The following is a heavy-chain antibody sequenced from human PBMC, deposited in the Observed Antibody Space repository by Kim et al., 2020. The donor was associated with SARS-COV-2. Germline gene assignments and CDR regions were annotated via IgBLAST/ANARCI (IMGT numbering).Heavy chain of an antibody. J-gene: IGHJ4*02. CDR2: ST. Sequence: STNSNPSLKRRVTKSVDTSKNQFSLKLSSVTAADTAVYYCARHGNRSFDYWGQGTLVTVSS. V-gene: IGHV4-59*08. D-gene: IGHD1-1*01. CDR3: ARHGNRSFDY.